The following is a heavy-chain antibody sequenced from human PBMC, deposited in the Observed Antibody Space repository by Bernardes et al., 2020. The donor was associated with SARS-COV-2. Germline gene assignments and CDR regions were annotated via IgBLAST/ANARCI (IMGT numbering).Heavy chain of an antibody. CDR3: AKERYSYGTFDY. CDR2: ITWNGNDI. V-gene: IGHV3-9*01. CDR1: GFAVDDYA. D-gene: IGHD5-18*01. Sequence: SLRRSCTASGFAVDDYAMHWVRPVPGKGLEWVSGITWNGNDIGYADSVKGRFTISRDNAKKSLFLQMNSLRAEDTAVYYCAKERYSYGTFDYWGQGTLVTVSS. J-gene: IGHJ4*02.